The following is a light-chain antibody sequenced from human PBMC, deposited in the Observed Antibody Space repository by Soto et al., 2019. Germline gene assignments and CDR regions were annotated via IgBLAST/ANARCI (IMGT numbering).Light chain of an antibody. V-gene: IGKV3-15*01. J-gene: IGKJ2*01. CDR1: QRVSSY. CDR2: GTS. CDR3: QQYNNWPYT. Sequence: DIVMTQSPATLSVYLGERATVSCRGSQRVSSYLAWYQQKPGQAPRLLIYGTSNRATAIPARFSGSGSGTASTLTISSLQSEDFAVYYCQQYNNWPYTFGQGTKLEIK.